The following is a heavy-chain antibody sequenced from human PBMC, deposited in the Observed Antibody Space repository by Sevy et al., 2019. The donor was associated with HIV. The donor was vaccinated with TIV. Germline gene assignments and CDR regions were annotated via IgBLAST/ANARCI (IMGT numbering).Heavy chain of an antibody. CDR3: AKVNVLRFFFQH. CDR2: ISGSGGST. CDR1: GFTFSSYA. Sequence: GGSLRLSCAASGFTFSSYAMSWVRQAPGKGLEWVSAISGSGGSTYYADSVKGRFTISRDNSKNTLYLRMNSLRAEDTAVYYCAKVNVLRFFFQHWGQGTLVTVSS. D-gene: IGHD3-3*01. J-gene: IGHJ1*01. V-gene: IGHV3-23*01.